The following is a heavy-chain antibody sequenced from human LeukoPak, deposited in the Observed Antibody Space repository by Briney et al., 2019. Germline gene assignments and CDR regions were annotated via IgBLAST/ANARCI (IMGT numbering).Heavy chain of an antibody. CDR3: ARVGGITMIVVLITDAFDI. J-gene: IGHJ3*02. CDR1: GGSISITSYY. V-gene: IGHV4-39*07. CDR2: MYSSGST. Sequence: PSETLSLTCTVSGGSISITSYYWGWIRQPPGKGLEWIGSMYSSGSTYYNPSLKSRVTISVDTSKNQFSLKLRSVTAADTAVYYCARVGGITMIVVLITDAFDIWGQGTMVTVSS. D-gene: IGHD3-22*01.